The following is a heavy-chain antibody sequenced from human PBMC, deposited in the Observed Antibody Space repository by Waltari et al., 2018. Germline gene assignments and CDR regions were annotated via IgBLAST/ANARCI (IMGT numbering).Heavy chain of an antibody. D-gene: IGHD1-26*01. Sequence: EVQLVESGGGLVQPGGSLSLSCAASGFTFSTYWMHWVRQSPGKGLMWVSRINSDGTNIVYADSVRGRFTISKDNAKNTLYLQMNSLSAEDTAVYYCARDVDWGVGALGYWGQGTPVTVS. J-gene: IGHJ4*02. CDR1: GFTFSTYW. CDR2: INSDGTNI. CDR3: ARDVDWGVGALGY. V-gene: IGHV3-74*01.